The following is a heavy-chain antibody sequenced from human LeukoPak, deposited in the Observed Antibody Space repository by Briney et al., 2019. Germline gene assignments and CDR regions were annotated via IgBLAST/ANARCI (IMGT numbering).Heavy chain of an antibody. V-gene: IGHV4-4*02. J-gene: IGHJ3*02. CDR1: GGSISSSNW. CDR3: ARKMNWGRAFDI. D-gene: IGHD3-16*01. Sequence: SETLSLTCVVSGGSISSSNWWSWIRPPPGKGLEWIGEIHHSGRTNYNPSLKSRVTISVDKPKNQFSLNVTSVTAADTAAYYCARKMNWGRAFDIWGQGTKVIVSS. CDR2: IHHSGRT.